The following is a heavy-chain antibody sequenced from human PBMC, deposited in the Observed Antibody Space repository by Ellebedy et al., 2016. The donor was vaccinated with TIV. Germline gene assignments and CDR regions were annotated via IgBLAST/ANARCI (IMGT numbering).Heavy chain of an antibody. CDR2: LNSDGSST. J-gene: IGHJ4*02. CDR3: ARNRYCSAGDCYALGY. V-gene: IGHV3-74*01. D-gene: IGHD2-21*02. Sequence: PGGSLRLSCAASGFTFSSYWMHWVRQTPGKGLVWVARLNSDGSSTVYADSVKGRFTISRDNAKNTLYLQMNSLRAEDTAVYYCARNRYCSAGDCYALGYWGQGTLVTVSS. CDR1: GFTFSSYW.